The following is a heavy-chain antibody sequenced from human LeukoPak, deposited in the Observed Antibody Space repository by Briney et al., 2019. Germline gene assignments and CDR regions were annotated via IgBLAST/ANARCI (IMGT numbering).Heavy chain of an antibody. CDR3: ATWGPAWIRDA. CDR1: GGSISSGGYY. CDR2: IYYSGST. Sequence: PSETLSLTCTVSGGSISSGGYYWSWIRQHPGKGLEWIGYIYYSGSTNYNPSLKSRVTISVDTSKNQFSLKLSSVTAADTAVYYCATWGPAWIRDAWGQGTLVTVSS. J-gene: IGHJ4*02. D-gene: IGHD5-18*01. V-gene: IGHV4-61*08.